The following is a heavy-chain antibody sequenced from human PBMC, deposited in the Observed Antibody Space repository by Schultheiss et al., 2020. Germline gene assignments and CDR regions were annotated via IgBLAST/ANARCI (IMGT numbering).Heavy chain of an antibody. Sequence: ASVKVSCKASGGTFSSYAISWVRQATGQGLEWMGWMNPNSGNTGYAQKFQGRVTMTTDTSTSTAYMELRSLRSDDTAVYYCARASLQGYFDYWGQGTLVTVSS. CDR2: MNPNSGNT. V-gene: IGHV1-8*02. J-gene: IGHJ4*02. CDR1: GGTFSSYA. CDR3: ARASLQGYFDY.